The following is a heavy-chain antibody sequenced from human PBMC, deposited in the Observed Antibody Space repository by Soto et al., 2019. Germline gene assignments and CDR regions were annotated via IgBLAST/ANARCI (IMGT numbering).Heavy chain of an antibody. J-gene: IGHJ6*03. D-gene: IGHD5-12*01. CDR3: ARESGGATATLDYYYFYMDV. CDR1: GYRFSDYY. V-gene: IGHV1-2*02. CDR2: MNPNSGDT. Sequence: QVQLVQSGAEVKKPGASVTVSCKASGYRFSDYYLHWVRQAPGQGPEWMGWMNPNSGDTKYDQKFKGRVTMTRDTSVRTAFMGLNWLKSDDTAVYYGARESGGATATLDYYYFYMDVWGIGTTVTVSS.